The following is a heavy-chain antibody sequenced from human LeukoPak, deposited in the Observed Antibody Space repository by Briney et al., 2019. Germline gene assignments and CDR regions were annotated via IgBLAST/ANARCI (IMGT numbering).Heavy chain of an antibody. CDR1: GFTFSSYA. Sequence: PGGSLRLSCAASGFTFSSYAMHWVRQAPGKGLEWVAVISYDGSNKYYADSVKGRFIISRDDAKNSLYLQMNSLRAEDTAVYYCARLYNGLGYWGQGALVTVSS. CDR3: ARLYNGLGY. D-gene: IGHD3-10*01. CDR2: ISYDGSNK. V-gene: IGHV3-30-3*01. J-gene: IGHJ4*02.